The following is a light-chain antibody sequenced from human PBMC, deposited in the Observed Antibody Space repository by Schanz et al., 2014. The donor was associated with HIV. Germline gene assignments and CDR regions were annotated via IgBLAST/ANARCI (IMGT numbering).Light chain of an antibody. CDR1: SSNIGSNS. CDR3: AAWDVNLNGPV. V-gene: IGLV1-47*01. Sequence: QSVLTQPPSASGTPGQRVPISCSGRSSNIGSNSVYWYQQLPGTAPKLLIYRNNQRPSGVPDRFSGSKSGTSASLAISGLRSEDEADYYCAAWDVNLNGPVFGGGTKLTVL. J-gene: IGLJ2*01. CDR2: RNN.